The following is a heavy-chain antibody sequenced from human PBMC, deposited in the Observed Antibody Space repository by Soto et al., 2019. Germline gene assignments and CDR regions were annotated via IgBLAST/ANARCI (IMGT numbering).Heavy chain of an antibody. D-gene: IGHD3-22*01. CDR2: INAGNGNT. CDR3: ARGTGYYYWDDY. Sequence: ASVKVSCKASGYTFTSYAMHWVCQAPGQRLEWMGWINAGNGNTKYSQKFQGRVTITRDTSASTAYMELSSLRSEDTAVYYCARGTGYYYWDDYWGQGTLVTVSS. J-gene: IGHJ4*02. CDR1: GYTFTSYA. V-gene: IGHV1-3*01.